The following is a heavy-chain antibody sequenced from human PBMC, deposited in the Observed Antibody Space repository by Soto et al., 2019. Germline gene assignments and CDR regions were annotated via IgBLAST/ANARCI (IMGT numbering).Heavy chain of an antibody. CDR3: ARGPGNPYYYYYGMDV. Sequence: ASVKVACNASGYTFTSDGISWVRQAPGQGLEWMGWISAYNGNTNYAQKLQGRVTMTTDTSTSTAYMELRSLRSDDTAVYYCARGPGNPYYYYYGMDVWGQGTTVTVSS. D-gene: IGHD4-4*01. V-gene: IGHV1-18*04. CDR1: GYTFTSDG. CDR2: ISAYNGNT. J-gene: IGHJ6*02.